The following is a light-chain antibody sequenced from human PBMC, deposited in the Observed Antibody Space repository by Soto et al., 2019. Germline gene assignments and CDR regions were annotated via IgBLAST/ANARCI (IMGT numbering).Light chain of an antibody. V-gene: IGKV1-5*01. CDR3: QQYYSFPFT. CDR1: QSISTY. Sequence: DMLLTRSPSPLCAAVGDRVNIACRASQSISTYLAWYQQKPGKAPELLIYAASTLQSGVPSRFSGSGSGTDFTLTISCLQSEDFAPYYCQQYYSFPFTFGQGTRLEI. J-gene: IGKJ5*01. CDR2: AAS.